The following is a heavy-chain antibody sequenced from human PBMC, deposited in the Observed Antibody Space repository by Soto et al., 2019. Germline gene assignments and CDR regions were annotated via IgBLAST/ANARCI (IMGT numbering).Heavy chain of an antibody. J-gene: IGHJ6*02. CDR1: GYTFTGYY. CDR2: INPNRGGT. CDR3: ARDLGTICVAVIESRLTCGLGE. D-gene: IGHD5-12*01. Sequence: ASVKVSCKASGYTFTGYYMHWVRQAPGQGLEWMGWINPNRGGTNYAQKFQGWVTMTRDTSISTACMELSSLRSDDTAECDCARDLGTICVAVIESRLTCGLGECGQG. V-gene: IGHV1-2*04.